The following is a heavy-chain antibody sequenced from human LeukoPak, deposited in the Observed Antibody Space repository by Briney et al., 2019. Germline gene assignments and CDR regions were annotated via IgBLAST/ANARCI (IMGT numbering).Heavy chain of an antibody. J-gene: IGHJ6*02. CDR2: ISSSGSYI. CDR3: ARARIIAAAGYYYYYYGMDV. V-gene: IGHV3-21*01. CDR1: GFTFSSYS. Sequence: GGSLRLSCAASGFTFSSYSMNWVRQAPGKGLVWVSSISSSGSYIYYADSVKGRFTISRDNAKNSLYLQMNSLRAEDTAVYYCARARIIAAAGYYYYYYGMDVWGQGTTVTVSS. D-gene: IGHD6-13*01.